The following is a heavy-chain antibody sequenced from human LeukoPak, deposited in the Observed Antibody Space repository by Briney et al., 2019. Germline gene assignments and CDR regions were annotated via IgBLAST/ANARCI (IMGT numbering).Heavy chain of an antibody. J-gene: IGHJ4*02. CDR1: GYTLSELS. Sequence: GASVKVSCKVSGYTLSELSIHWVRQALGKGLEWVGGLDPNDGETIYAQKFQGRVIMTEDTSTDTAYKELSSLRSEDTAVFYCAASFLRFSPDFDYWGQGTLVTVSS. D-gene: IGHD3-3*01. CDR2: LDPNDGET. V-gene: IGHV1-24*01. CDR3: AASFLRFSPDFDY.